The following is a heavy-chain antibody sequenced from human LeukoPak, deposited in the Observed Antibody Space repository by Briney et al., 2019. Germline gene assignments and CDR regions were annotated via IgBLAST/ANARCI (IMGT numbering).Heavy chain of an antibody. CDR3: AREDRVATISFFDY. V-gene: IGHV1-2*02. Sequence: GASVKVSCKASGYTFTGYYMHWVRQAPGQGLEWMGWINPNSGGTNYAQKFQGRVTMTRDTSISTAYMELSRLRSDDTAVYYCAREDRVATISFFDYWGQGTLVTVSS. CDR1: GYTFTGYY. J-gene: IGHJ4*02. CDR2: INPNSGGT. D-gene: IGHD5-12*01.